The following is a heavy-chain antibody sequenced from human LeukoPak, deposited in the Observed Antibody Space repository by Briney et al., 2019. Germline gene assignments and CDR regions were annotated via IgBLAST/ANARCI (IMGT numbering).Heavy chain of an antibody. V-gene: IGHV1-24*01. D-gene: IGHD3-10*01. CDR3: ATGAMVYEY. J-gene: IGHJ4*02. CDR1: GSTLTKIS. CDR2: FGPQVGET. Sequence: GASVKVSCKLSGSTLTKISIDWVRQAPGKGLECMGTFGPQVGETIHAQKLQGRLKMTVDTSTDTAYMEMSSLQSEDTAVYYCATGAMVYEYWGQGTLVTVSS.